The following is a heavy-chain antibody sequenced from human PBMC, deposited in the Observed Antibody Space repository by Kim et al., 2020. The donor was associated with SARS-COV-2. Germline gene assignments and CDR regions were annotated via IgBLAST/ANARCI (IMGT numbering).Heavy chain of an antibody. J-gene: IGHJ5*02. CDR3: AKEVWERSGGNRFDL. D-gene: IGHD1-26*01. CDR2: IWYDGSNK. CDR1: GFTFSSYG. Sequence: GGSLRLSCAASGFTFSSYGMHWVRQAPGKGLEWVAVIWYDGSNKYYADSVKGRFTISRDNSKNTLYLQMNSLRAEDTAVYYCAKEVWERSGGNRFDLRGQGTLVSVSS. V-gene: IGHV3-33*06.